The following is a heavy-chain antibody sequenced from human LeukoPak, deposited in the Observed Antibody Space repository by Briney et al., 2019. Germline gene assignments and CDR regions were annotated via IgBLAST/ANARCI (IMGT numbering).Heavy chain of an antibody. J-gene: IGHJ4*02. CDR2: INPNSGGT. V-gene: IGHV1-2*04. Sequence: ASVKVSCKASGYTFTGYYMHWVRQAPGQGLEWMGWINPNSGGTNYAQKFQGWVTMTRDTSISTAYMELSRLRSDDTAVYYCAKDLRGEWIQLWLPGYWGQGTLVTVSS. CDR1: GYTFTGYY. CDR3: AKDLRGEWIQLWLPGY. D-gene: IGHD5-18*01.